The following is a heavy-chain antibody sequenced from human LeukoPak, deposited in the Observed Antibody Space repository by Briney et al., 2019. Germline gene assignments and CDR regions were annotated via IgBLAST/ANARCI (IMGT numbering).Heavy chain of an antibody. D-gene: IGHD3-10*01. CDR2: IYYSGST. CDR1: GGSISTYY. J-gene: IGHJ4*02. V-gene: IGHV4-59*01. Sequence: PSETLSLTCAVSGGSISTYYWSRIRQPPGKGLEWIGYIYYSGSTNYNPSLKSRVTMSVDTSKNQFSLKLTSVTAADTAVYYCAGGYRYYVDYWGQGILVPVSS. CDR3: AGGYRYYVDY.